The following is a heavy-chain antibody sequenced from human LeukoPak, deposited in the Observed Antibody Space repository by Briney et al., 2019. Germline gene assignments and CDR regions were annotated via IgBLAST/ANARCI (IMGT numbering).Heavy chain of an antibody. Sequence: SETLSLTCAVYGGTFRGYYWSWIRQPPGKGLELIGEIVHSGSTDYNPSLKSRVTISVDTSKNQFSLKLSSVTAADTAVYYCARRRRYCNSTRCFRMDVWGKGTTVTVSS. CDR3: ARRRRYCNSTRCFRMDV. CDR1: GGTFRGYY. CDR2: IVHSGST. V-gene: IGHV4-34*12. D-gene: IGHD2-2*01. J-gene: IGHJ6*03.